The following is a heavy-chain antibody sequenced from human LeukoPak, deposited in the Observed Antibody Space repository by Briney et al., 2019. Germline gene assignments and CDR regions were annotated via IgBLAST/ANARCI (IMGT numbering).Heavy chain of an antibody. Sequence: PGGSLRLSCAASGFTFSIYWMHWVRQAPGKGLVWVSRVNPDGSSTNYADSVKGRFTIYRDNAKNTLYLQMNSLRAEDTAVYYCARGNYGSGSNWGQGTLVTVSS. V-gene: IGHV3-74*01. CDR3: ARGNYGSGSN. CDR1: GFTFSIYW. CDR2: VNPDGSST. J-gene: IGHJ4*02. D-gene: IGHD3-10*01.